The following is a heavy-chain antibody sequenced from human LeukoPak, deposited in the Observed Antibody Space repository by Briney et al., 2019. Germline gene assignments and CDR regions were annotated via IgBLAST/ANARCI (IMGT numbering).Heavy chain of an antibody. J-gene: IGHJ3*02. V-gene: IGHV4-4*07. D-gene: IGHD3-10*01. CDR2: IYTSGST. Sequence: PSETLSLTCTVSGGSISSYYWSWIRQPAGKGLEWIGRIYTSGSTNYNPSLKSRVTMSVDTSKNQFSLKLSSVTAADTAVYYCARVFFWGLWFGEPRAAFDIWGQGTMVTVSS. CDR1: GGSISSYY. CDR3: ARVFFWGLWFGEPRAAFDI.